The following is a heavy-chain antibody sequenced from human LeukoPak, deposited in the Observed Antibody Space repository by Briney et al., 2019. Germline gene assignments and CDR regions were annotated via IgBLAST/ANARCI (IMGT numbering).Heavy chain of an antibody. D-gene: IGHD5-24*01. CDR2: INPNSGGT. Sequence: GASVKVSCKASGYTFTGYYMHWVRQAPGQGLEWMRWINPNSGGTNYAQKFQGWVTMTRDTSISTAYMELSRLRSDDTAVYYCARAAMNLDGYNWWYFDYGGQGTLVTVSS. CDR1: GYTFTGYY. J-gene: IGHJ4*02. CDR3: ARAAMNLDGYNWWYFDY. V-gene: IGHV1-2*04.